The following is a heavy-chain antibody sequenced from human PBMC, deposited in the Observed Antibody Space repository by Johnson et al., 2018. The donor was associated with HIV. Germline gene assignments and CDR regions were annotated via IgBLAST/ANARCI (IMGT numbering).Heavy chain of an antibody. CDR2: IWYDGSNK. J-gene: IGHJ3*01. Sequence: QVQLVESGGGVVQPGRSLRLSCAASGFTFSSYGMHWVRQAPGKGLEWVAVIWYDGSNKYYADSVKGRFTISRANSKNTLYLQMNSLRAEDTAVYYCARDDTGYSSSFDAFDVWGQGTMVTVSS. CDR1: GFTFSSYG. V-gene: IGHV3-33*01. CDR3: ARDDTGYSSSFDAFDV. D-gene: IGHD6-13*01.